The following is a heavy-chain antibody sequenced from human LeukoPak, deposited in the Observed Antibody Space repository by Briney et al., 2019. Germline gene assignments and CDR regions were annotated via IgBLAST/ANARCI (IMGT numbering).Heavy chain of an antibody. CDR3: AREGVRYSRYPDYMDV. CDR2: INHSGST. Sequence: PSETLSLTCAVYGGSFSGYYWSWIRQPPGKGLEWIGEINHSGSTNYNPSLKSRVTISVDTSKNQFSLKLSSVTAADTAVYYCAREGVRYSRYPDYMDVWGKGTTVTVSS. V-gene: IGHV4-34*01. CDR1: GGSFSGYY. D-gene: IGHD3-9*01. J-gene: IGHJ6*03.